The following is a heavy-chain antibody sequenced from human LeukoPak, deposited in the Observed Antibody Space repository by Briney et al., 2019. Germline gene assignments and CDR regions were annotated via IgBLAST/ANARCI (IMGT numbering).Heavy chain of an antibody. CDR3: ARRWLQLDYFDY. J-gene: IGHJ4*02. D-gene: IGHD5-24*01. V-gene: IGHV3-23*01. CDR2: ISGSGGST. Sequence: PGGSLRLSCAASGFTFSSYAMSWVRQAPGKGLEWVSAISGSGGSTYYADSVKGRFTISRDNSKNTLYLQMNSLRAEDTAVYYCARRWLQLDYFDYWGQGTLVTVSS. CDR1: GFTFSSYA.